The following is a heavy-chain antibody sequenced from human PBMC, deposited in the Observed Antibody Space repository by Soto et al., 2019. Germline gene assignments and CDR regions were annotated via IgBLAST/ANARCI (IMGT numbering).Heavy chain of an antibody. V-gene: IGHV2-5*02. Sequence: QITLKESGPTLVKPTQTLTLTCTFSGFSLSTSGVGVGWIRQPPGKALEWLTFIYWDDDKRNSPFLKSSLTITKDTSKTQVVLTMTNMDPVDTATYFGSQLVVAVITYYFASWGQGTLVTVSS. CDR3: SQLVVAVITYYFAS. CDR2: IYWDDDK. D-gene: IGHD2-15*01. J-gene: IGHJ4*02. CDR1: GFSLSTSGVG.